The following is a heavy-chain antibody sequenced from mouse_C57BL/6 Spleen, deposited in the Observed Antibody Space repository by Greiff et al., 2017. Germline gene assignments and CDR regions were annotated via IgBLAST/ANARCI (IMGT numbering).Heavy chain of an antibody. CDR3: ARSRWDYAMDY. Sequence: QVQLQQPGAELVRPGSSVKLSCKASGYTFTSYWMDWVKQRPGQGLEWIGNIYPSDSETHYNQKFKDKATLTVDKSSSTAYMQLSSLTSEDSAVYYCARSRWDYAMDYWGQGTSVTVSS. V-gene: IGHV1-61*01. D-gene: IGHD1-1*02. J-gene: IGHJ4*01. CDR2: IYPSDSET. CDR1: GYTFTSYW.